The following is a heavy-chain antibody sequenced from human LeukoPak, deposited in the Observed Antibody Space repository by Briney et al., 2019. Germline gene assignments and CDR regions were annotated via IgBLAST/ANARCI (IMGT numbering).Heavy chain of an antibody. CDR3: ARARSDYGDYYFDY. Sequence: SETLSLTCTVSGGSISRYYWSWIRQPPGKGLEWIGHIYYSGSTNYNPSLKSRVTISVDTSKNQFSLKLSSVTAADTAVYYCARARSDYGDYYFDYWGQGTLVTVSS. D-gene: IGHD4-17*01. CDR2: IYYSGST. CDR1: GGSISRYY. J-gene: IGHJ4*02. V-gene: IGHV4-59*01.